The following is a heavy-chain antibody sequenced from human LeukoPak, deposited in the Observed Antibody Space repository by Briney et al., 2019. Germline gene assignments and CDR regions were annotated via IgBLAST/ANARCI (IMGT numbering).Heavy chain of an antibody. V-gene: IGHV4-30-4*08. CDR3: ARIRRPHWYLDL. CDR2: IYYSGST. J-gene: IGHJ2*01. Sequence: KPSETLSLTCTVSGDSISSTVYYWTWIRQPPGKGLEFVGFIYYSGSTKYNPSLKSRVTISAATSKTQFSLRLSYATAADTAVYYCARIRRPHWYLDLWGRGTLVTVSS. CDR1: GDSISSTVYY. D-gene: IGHD3-3*01.